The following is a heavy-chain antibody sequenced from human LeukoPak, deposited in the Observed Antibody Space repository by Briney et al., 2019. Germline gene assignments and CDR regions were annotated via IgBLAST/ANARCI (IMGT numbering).Heavy chain of an antibody. CDR2: INHSGST. D-gene: IGHD5-18*01. Sequence: PSETLSLTCAVYGGSFSGYYWSWIRQPPGKGLEWIGEINHSGSTNYNPSLKSRVTISVDTSKNQFSLKLSSVTAADTAVYYCARYAAMVKGFDYWGQGTLVTVSS. CDR1: GGSFSGYY. V-gene: IGHV4-34*01. J-gene: IGHJ4*02. CDR3: ARYAAMVKGFDY.